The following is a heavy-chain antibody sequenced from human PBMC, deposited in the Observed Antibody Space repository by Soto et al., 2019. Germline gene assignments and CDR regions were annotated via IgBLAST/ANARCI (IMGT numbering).Heavy chain of an antibody. Sequence: GGSLRLSCAASGFSVSSNYMSWVRQAPGKGLEWVSVIYSGGSTYYADSVKGRFTISRDNSKNTLYLQMNSLRAEDTAVYYCARVFGAVYYYGMDVWGQGTTVTVSS. CDR3: ARVFGAVYYYGMDV. CDR1: GFSVSSNY. D-gene: IGHD3-3*01. J-gene: IGHJ6*02. V-gene: IGHV3-53*01. CDR2: IYSGGST.